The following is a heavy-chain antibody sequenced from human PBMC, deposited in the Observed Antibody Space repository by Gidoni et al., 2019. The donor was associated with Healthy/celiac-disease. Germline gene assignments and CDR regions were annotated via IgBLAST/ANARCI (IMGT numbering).Heavy chain of an antibody. V-gene: IGHV4-61*02. CDR1: GGSISSGSYY. CDR2: IYTSGST. CDR3: ARENDFWSGYYFDY. D-gene: IGHD3-3*01. Sequence: QVQLQESGPGLVKPSQTLSLTCTVSGGSISSGSYYWSWIRQPAGKGLEWIGRIYTSGSTNYNPSLKSRVTISVDTSKNQFSLKLSSVTAADTAVYYCARENDFWSGYYFDYWGQGTLVTVSS. J-gene: IGHJ4*02.